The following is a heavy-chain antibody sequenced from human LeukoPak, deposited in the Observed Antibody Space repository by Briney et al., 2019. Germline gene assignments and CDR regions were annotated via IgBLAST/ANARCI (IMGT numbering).Heavy chain of an antibody. J-gene: IGHJ4*02. D-gene: IGHD4-11*01. Sequence: GGSLRLSCAASQFIFSTYAMSWVRQAPGKGLEWVSGITSSGGSTYYADSVRGRFTISRDNPKNTLYLQMNSLRVEDTAVYYCAKDPPRAAWFSADYTNYGDWGQGTLVTVSS. CDR3: AKDPPRAAWFSADYTNYGD. CDR1: QFIFSTYA. V-gene: IGHV3-23*01. CDR2: ITSSGGST.